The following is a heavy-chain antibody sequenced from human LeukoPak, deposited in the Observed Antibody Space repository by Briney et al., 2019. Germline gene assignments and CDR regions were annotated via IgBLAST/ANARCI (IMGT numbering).Heavy chain of an antibody. J-gene: IGHJ4*02. CDR1: GGSISSGDYY. CDR2: IYYSGST. CDR3: ARGVMFDY. D-gene: IGHD3-16*01. Sequence: SETLSLTCTVSGGSISSGDYYWSWILQPPGKGLEWIGYIYYSGSTNYNPSLKSRVTISVDTSKNQFSLKLSSVTAADTAVYYCARGVMFDYWGQGTLVTVSS. V-gene: IGHV4-61*08.